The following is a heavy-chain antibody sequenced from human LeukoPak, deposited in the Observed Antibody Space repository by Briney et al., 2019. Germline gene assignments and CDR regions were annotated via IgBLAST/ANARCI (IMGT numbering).Heavy chain of an antibody. CDR1: GFTVSSNY. V-gene: IGHV3-53*01. CDR3: AREDYYDSSGYRQYYFDY. Sequence: GGSLRLSCAASGFTVSSNYMSWVRQAPGKGLEWVSVIYSGGSTYYADSVKGRFTISRDNSKNTLYLQMNSLRAEDTAVYYCAREDYYDSSGYRQYYFDYWGQGTLVTVSS. CDR2: IYSGGST. J-gene: IGHJ4*02. D-gene: IGHD3-22*01.